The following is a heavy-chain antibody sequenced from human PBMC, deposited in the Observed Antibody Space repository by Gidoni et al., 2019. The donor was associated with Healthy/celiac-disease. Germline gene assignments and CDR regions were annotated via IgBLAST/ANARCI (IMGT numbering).Heavy chain of an antibody. CDR2: ISSSSSYI. V-gene: IGHV3-21*01. J-gene: IGHJ3*02. D-gene: IGHD1-26*01. CDR3: ARDRGWERPDAFDI. CDR1: GFPFSSYS. Sequence: EVQLVESGGGLVKPGGSLRLSWAASGFPFSSYSMNWVRQAPGKGLEWVSSISSSSSYIYYADSVKGRFTISRDNAKNSLYLQMNSLRAEDTAVYYCARDRGWERPDAFDIWGQGTMVTVSS.